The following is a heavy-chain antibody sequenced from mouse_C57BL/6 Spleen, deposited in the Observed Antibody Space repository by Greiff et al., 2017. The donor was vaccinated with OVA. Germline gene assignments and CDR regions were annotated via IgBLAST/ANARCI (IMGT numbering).Heavy chain of an antibody. CDR2: INYDGSST. CDR3: ARRAFITTVVARYWYFDV. Sequence: VQLKESEGGLVQPGSSMKLSCTASGFTFSDYYMAWVRQVPEKGLEWVANINYDGSSTYYLDSLKSRFIISRDNAKNILYLQMSSLKSEDTATYYCARRAFITTVVARYWYFDVWGTGTTVTVSS. V-gene: IGHV5-16*01. J-gene: IGHJ1*03. CDR1: GFTFSDYY. D-gene: IGHD1-1*01.